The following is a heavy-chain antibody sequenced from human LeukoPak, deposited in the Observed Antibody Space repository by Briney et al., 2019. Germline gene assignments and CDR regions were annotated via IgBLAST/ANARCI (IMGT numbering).Heavy chain of an antibody. J-gene: IGHJ4*02. CDR1: GYTFTSYY. CDR3: ARIRYDSSGYFPSEDNEYYFDY. Sequence: ASVKVSCKASGYTFTSYYMHWVRQAPGQGLEWMGIINPSGGSTSYALKFQGRVTMTRDTSTSTVYMELSSLRSEDTAVYYCARIRYDSSGYFPSEDNEYYFDYWGQGTLVTVSS. CDR2: INPSGGST. D-gene: IGHD3-22*01. V-gene: IGHV1-46*01.